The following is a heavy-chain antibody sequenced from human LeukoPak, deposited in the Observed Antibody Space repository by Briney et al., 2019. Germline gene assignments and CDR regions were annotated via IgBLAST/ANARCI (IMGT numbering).Heavy chain of an antibody. D-gene: IGHD3-22*01. CDR1: GGTFSSYA. V-gene: IGHV1-69*05. J-gene: IGHJ4*02. CDR2: IIPIFGTA. Sequence: ASVKVSCKASGGTFSSYAMSWVRQAPGQGLEWMGGIIPIFGTANYAQKFQGRVPITTDESTSTASMELSSLRSEDTAVYYCARDYYDSSGYIGGAYYFDYWGQGTLVTVSS. CDR3: ARDYYDSSGYIGGAYYFDY.